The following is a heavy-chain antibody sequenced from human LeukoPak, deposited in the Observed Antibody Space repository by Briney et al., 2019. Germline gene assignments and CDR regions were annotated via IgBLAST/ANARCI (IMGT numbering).Heavy chain of an antibody. V-gene: IGHV3-23*01. D-gene: IGHD3-22*01. CDR2: ISGSGGST. CDR3: AKDLGITMIVVVRYFDY. Sequence: PGGSLRLSCAASRFTFSSYAMSWVRQAPGKGLEWVSAISGSGGSTYYADSVKGRFTISRDNSKNTLYLQMNSLRAEDTAVYYCAKDLGITMIVVVRYFDYWGQGTLVTVSS. CDR1: RFTFSSYA. J-gene: IGHJ4*02.